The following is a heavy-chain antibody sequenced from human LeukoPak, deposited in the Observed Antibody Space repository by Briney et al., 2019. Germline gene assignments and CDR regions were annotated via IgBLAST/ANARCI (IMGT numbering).Heavy chain of an antibody. CDR1: GFTFSSYA. J-gene: IGHJ5*02. Sequence: GGSLRLSCAASGFTFSSYAMHWVRQAPGKGLEWVAVISYDGSNKYYADSVKGRFTISRDNSKNTLYLQMNSLRAEDTAVYYCAKEGNLFWFDPWGQGTLVTVSS. CDR2: ISYDGSNK. CDR3: AKEGNLFWFDP. V-gene: IGHV3-30-3*01.